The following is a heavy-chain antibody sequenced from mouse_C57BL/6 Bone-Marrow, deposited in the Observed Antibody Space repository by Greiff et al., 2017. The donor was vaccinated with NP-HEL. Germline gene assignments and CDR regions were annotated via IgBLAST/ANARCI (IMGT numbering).Heavy chain of an antibody. V-gene: IGHV14-4*01. Sequence: EVQLQQSGAELVRPGASVKLSCTASGFNIKDDYMHWVKQRPEQGLEWIGWIDPENGDTEYASKFQGKATITADTSSNTAYLQLSSLTSEDTAVYYCTTDYGSSYGYYFDYWGQGTTLTVSS. CDR2: IDPENGDT. D-gene: IGHD1-1*01. CDR3: TTDYGSSYGYYFDY. J-gene: IGHJ2*01. CDR1: GFNIKDDY.